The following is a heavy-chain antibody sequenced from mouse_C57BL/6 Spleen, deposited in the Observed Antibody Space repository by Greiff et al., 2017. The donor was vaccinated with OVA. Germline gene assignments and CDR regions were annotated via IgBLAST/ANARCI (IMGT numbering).Heavy chain of an antibody. CDR1: GYTFTSYW. V-gene: IGHV1-53*01. D-gene: IGHD1-1*01. J-gene: IGHJ2*01. CDR3: ARSLLYYDNSYESFDY. Sequence: QVQLQQPGTELVKPGASVKLSCKASGYTFTSYWMHWVKQRPGQGLEWIGNINPSNGGTNYNEKFKSKATLTVDKSSSTAYMQLSSLTSEDSAVYYCARSLLYYDNSYESFDYWGQGTTLTVSS. CDR2: INPSNGGT.